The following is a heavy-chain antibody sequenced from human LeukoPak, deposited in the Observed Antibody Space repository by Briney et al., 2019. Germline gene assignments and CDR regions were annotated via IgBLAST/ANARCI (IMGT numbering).Heavy chain of an antibody. Sequence: GGSLRLSCAASGFTFSSYSMNWVRQAPGKGLEWVSSISSSSSYICYADSVKGRFTISRDNAKNSVYLQMNSLRAEDTAVYYCARDFSDVRGNIFDSWGQGTLVTVSS. D-gene: IGHD3-10*02. CDR3: ARDFSDVRGNIFDS. J-gene: IGHJ4*02. CDR1: GFTFSSYS. CDR2: ISSSSSYI. V-gene: IGHV3-21*01.